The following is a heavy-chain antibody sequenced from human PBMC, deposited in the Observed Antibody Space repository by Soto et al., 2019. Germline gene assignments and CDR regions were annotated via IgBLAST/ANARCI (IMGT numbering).Heavy chain of an antibody. Sequence: QVQLVQSGVEVKKPGASVKVSCKASGYTFTNYGXXXXXXXXGQGLEWMGWINPYNGNTNYAQKIQGRVTMTSDTXXXXXXXXXXXXXXXDTXVYXXARGXDYLGWWGQGTLVTVSS. J-gene: IGHJ4*02. CDR1: GYTFTNYG. V-gene: IGHV1-18*01. CDR2: INPYNGNT. CDR3: ARGXDYLGW. D-gene: IGHD3-9*01.